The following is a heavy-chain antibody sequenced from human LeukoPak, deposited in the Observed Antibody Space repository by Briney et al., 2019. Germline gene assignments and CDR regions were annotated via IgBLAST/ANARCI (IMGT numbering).Heavy chain of an antibody. V-gene: IGHV1-46*01. Sequence: GASVKVSCKASGYTFTSHYIHWVRQAPGQGLEWMGIINPSGGSRSYAQMFQGRVTMTRDTSTSTVYMELSSLRSEDTAVYYCARDRGGNTYWFDPWGQGTLVTVSS. CDR1: GYTFTSHY. J-gene: IGHJ5*02. D-gene: IGHD4-23*01. CDR2: INPSGGSR. CDR3: ARDRGGNTYWFDP.